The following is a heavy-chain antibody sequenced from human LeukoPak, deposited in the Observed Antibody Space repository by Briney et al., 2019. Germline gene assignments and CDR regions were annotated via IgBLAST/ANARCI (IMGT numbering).Heavy chain of an antibody. J-gene: IGHJ4*02. CDR2: IYYSGST. CDR3: ARDLWSNYYDSSGYELDY. Sequence: SETLSLTCTVSGGSISSSSYYWGWIRQPPGKGLEWIGSIYYSGSTYYNPSLKSRVTISVDTSKNQFSLKLSSVTAADTAVYYCARDLWSNYYDSSGYELDYWGQGTLVTVSS. V-gene: IGHV4-39*07. CDR1: GGSISSSSYY. D-gene: IGHD3-22*01.